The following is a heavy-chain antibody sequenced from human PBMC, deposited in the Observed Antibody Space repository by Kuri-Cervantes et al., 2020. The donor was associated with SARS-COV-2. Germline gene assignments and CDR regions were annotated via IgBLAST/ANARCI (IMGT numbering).Heavy chain of an antibody. Sequence: GSLKISCAASGFTFSSYGMHWVRQAPGKGLEWVTVIWYDGSNKYYAVSVKGRFTISRDNSKNTLYLQMNSLRAEDTAVYYCARQPDRRYGMDVWGQGTTVTVSS. CDR1: GFTFSSYG. V-gene: IGHV3-33*01. CDR2: IWYDGSNK. CDR3: ARQPDRRYGMDV. J-gene: IGHJ6*02.